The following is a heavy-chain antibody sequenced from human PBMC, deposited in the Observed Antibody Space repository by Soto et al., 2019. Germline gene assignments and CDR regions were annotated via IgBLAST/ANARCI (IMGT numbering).Heavy chain of an antibody. V-gene: IGHV5-51*01. CDR3: ARQPPDSRSLFHHAFDI. CDR2: IHPGDFDA. D-gene: IGHD6-13*01. Sequence: PGASLKISCQGSGYSFSNYWIGWVRQMPGKGLEWMGMIHPGDFDARYSPSFQGHFTISADKSIDTTYLQCSSLTAADSAMYYCARQPPDSRSLFHHAFDISGKGTMVAVSS. CDR1: GYSFSNYW. J-gene: IGHJ3*02.